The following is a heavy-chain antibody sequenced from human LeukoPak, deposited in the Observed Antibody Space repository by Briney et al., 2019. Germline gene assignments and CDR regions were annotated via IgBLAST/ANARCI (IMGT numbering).Heavy chain of an antibody. CDR3: AKGSWYYFDY. Sequence: GGSLRLSCAASGFTFDDYAMHWVRQAPGKGLEWVSGISWNSGSIGYADSVKGRFTISRDSAKNSLYLQMNSLRAEDTALYYCAKGSWYYFDYWGQGTLVTVSS. D-gene: IGHD6-13*01. V-gene: IGHV3-9*01. CDR1: GFTFDDYA. CDR2: ISWNSGSI. J-gene: IGHJ4*02.